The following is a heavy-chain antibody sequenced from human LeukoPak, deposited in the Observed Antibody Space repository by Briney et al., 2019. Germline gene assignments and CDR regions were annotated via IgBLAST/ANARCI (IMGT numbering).Heavy chain of an antibody. CDR1: GGSISSGSYY. CDR3: ARFISGGGYVDY. D-gene: IGHD2-15*01. J-gene: IGHJ4*02. Sequence: PSETLSLTCTVSGGSISSGSYYWGWIRQPPGKGLEWIGYIYYSGSTNYNPSLKSRVTISVDTSKNQFSLKLSSVTAADTAVYYCARFISGGGYVDYWGQGTLVTVSS. V-gene: IGHV4-61*01. CDR2: IYYSGST.